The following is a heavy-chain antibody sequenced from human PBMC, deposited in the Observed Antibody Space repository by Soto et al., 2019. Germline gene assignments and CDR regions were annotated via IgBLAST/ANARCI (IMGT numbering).Heavy chain of an antibody. CDR1: GYTFTSYG. CDR3: ARDLRYVEDNWFDP. D-gene: IGHD1-20*01. J-gene: IGHJ5*02. V-gene: IGHV1-18*04. CDR2: ISAYNGNT. Sequence: ASVKVSCKASGYTFTSYGISWVRQAPGQGLEWMGWISAYNGNTNYSQKLQGRFTMTTDTSTSTAYMELRSLRSDDTAVYYCARDLRYVEDNWFDPWGQGTLVTVSS.